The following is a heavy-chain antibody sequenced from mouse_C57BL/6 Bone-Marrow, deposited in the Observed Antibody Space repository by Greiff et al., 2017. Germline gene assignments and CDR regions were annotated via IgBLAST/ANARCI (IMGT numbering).Heavy chain of an antibody. CDR3: AMDPYYYAMDY. Sequence: QVQLQQPGAELVMPGASVKLSCKASGYTFTSYWMHWVKQRPGQGLEWIGEIDPSDSYTNYNQKFKGKSTLTVDQSSSTAYMQLSSLTSEDSAVYYCAMDPYYYAMDYWGQGTSVTVSS. V-gene: IGHV1-69*01. CDR1: GYTFTSYW. J-gene: IGHJ4*01. CDR2: IDPSDSYT.